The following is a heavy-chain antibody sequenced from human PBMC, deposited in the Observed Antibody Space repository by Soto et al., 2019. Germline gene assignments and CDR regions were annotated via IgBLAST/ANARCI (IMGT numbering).Heavy chain of an antibody. CDR1: GFTFSSYG. CDR2: IWYDGSNK. CDR3: ARDSIAEAGTVPMY. D-gene: IGHD6-13*01. V-gene: IGHV3-33*01. Sequence: QVQLVESGGGVVQPGRSLRLSCAASGFTFSSYGMHWVRQAPGKGLEWVAVIWYDGSNKYYADSVKGRFTISRDNSKNTMYLQMNSLRAEDTAVYYCARDSIAEAGTVPMYWGQGTLVTVSS. J-gene: IGHJ4*02.